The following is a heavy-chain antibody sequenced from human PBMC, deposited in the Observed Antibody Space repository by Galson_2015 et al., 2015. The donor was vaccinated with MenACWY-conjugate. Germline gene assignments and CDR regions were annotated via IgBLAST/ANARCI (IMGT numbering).Heavy chain of an antibody. CDR2: TYYRSQWNN. V-gene: IGHV6-1*01. CDR3: AREESGTYSFAY. J-gene: IGHJ4*02. D-gene: IGHD1-26*01. Sequence: CAISGDSVSSHTAAWNWIRQSPSRGLEWLGRTYYRSQWNNDYTISVRGRITINPETSKNQVSLHLNSVTPEDTAVYYCAREESGTYSFAYWGQGTLVTVSS. CDR1: GDSVSSHTAA.